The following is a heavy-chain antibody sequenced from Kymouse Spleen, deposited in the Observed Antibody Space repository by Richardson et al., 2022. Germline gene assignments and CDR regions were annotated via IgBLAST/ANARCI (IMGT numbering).Heavy chain of an antibody. D-gene: IGHD3-10*01. CDR3: ARDDYGSGSYLLPSYYYYGMDV. CDR2: ISSSSSYI. Sequence: EVQLVESGGGLVKPGGSLRLSCAASGFTFSSYSMNWVRQAPGKGLEWVSSISSSSSYIYYADSVKGRFTISRDNAKNSLYLQMNSLRAEDTAVYYCARDDYGSGSYLLPSYYYYGMDVWGQGTTVTVSS. J-gene: IGHJ6*02. CDR1: GFTFSSYS. V-gene: IGHV3-21*03.